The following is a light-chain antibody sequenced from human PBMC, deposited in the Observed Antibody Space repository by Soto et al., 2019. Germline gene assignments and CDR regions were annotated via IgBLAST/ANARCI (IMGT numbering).Light chain of an antibody. CDR2: GAS. Sequence: EIVLTQSPGTPSLSPGERATLSCRASQSVSSNYLAWYQQKPGQAPRLLIYGASSRATGIPDRFSGSGSGTDFTFTISRLEPEDFAVYFCQQYGSSPYTFGQGTKLEIK. CDR3: QQYGSSPYT. J-gene: IGKJ2*01. CDR1: QSVSSNY. V-gene: IGKV3-20*01.